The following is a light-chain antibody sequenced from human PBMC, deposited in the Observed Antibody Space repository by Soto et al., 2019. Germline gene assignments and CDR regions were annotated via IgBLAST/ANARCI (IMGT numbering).Light chain of an antibody. CDR2: SVT. V-gene: IGLV2-11*01. J-gene: IGLJ2*01. CDR3: CAYAYSHVV. CDR1: SDDVGAYDY. Sequence: QSVLTQPPSVSGSPGQSVTISCTGTSDDVGAYDYVSWYQQHPGKAPKRMIYSVTKRPSGVPARFSGSKSGNTASLTISGLQAEDEADYYCCAYAYSHVVFGGGTQLTVL.